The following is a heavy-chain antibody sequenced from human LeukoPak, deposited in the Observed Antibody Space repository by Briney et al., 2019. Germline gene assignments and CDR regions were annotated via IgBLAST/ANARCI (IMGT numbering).Heavy chain of an antibody. D-gene: IGHD5-18*01. CDR2: ISGSGGST. CDR3: ANARGLIQPYSVDY. CDR1: GFTFSSYS. J-gene: IGHJ4*02. Sequence: PGGSLRLSCAASGFTFSSYSMNWVRQAPGKGLEWVSAISGSGGSTYYADSVKGRFTISRDNSKNTLYLQMNSLRAEDTAVYYCANARGLIQPYSVDYWGQGTLVTVSS. V-gene: IGHV3-23*01.